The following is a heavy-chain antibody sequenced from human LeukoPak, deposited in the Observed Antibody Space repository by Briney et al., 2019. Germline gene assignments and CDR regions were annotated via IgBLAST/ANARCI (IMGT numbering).Heavy chain of an antibody. V-gene: IGHV1-69*13. Sequence: SVKASCKASRGTVTSYAISWVPLSPGQELECRGGIITIFGTANYAQKFQRRVSITADESTSTVYMELSSLRSEDTAVYYCARAPYSSGGSTNYYYYYFRDVWGKGTTVTVSS. J-gene: IGHJ6*03. D-gene: IGHD6-19*01. CDR1: RGTVTSYA. CDR2: IITIFGTA. CDR3: ARAPYSSGGSTNYYYYYFRDV.